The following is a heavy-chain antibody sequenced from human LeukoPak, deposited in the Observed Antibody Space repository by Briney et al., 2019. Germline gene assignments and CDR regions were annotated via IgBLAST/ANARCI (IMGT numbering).Heavy chain of an antibody. D-gene: IGHD7-27*01. CDR3: AREHWGLDY. J-gene: IGHJ4*02. V-gene: IGHV3-7*01. CDR2: IKQDGSQK. CDR1: GFTFSSYW. Sequence: PGGSLRLSCAASGFTFSSYWMTWVRQAPGKGLEWVADIKQDGSQKYYVDSVKGRFTISRDNAKNSLYLQMNSLRAEDTAVYYCAREHWGLDYWGQGTLVTVSS.